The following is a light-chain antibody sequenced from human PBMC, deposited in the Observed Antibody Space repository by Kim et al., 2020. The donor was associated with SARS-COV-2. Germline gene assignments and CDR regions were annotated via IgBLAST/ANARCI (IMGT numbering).Light chain of an antibody. Sequence: QSVTLSDTGTGSDVGSYNLVSWYQQHPGKAPKLMSYEVRKRPSGVSNRFAGSKSGNTASLTSSGLQAEDEADYYCCSYAGSSTSVVFGGGTQLTVL. J-gene: IGLJ2*01. CDR1: GSDVGSYNL. V-gene: IGLV2-23*02. CDR3: CSYAGSSTSVV. CDR2: EVR.